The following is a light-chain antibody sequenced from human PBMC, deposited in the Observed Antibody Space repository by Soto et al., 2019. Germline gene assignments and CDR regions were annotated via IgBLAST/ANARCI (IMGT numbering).Light chain of an antibody. CDR3: QQYVSSQT. CDR2: GAS. V-gene: IGKV3-20*01. J-gene: IGKJ1*01. CDR1: QSVSSSY. Sequence: EIVLTQSPGTLSLSPGERATLSCRASQSVSSSYLAWYQQKPGQAPRLLIYGASSRATGIPDRFSGRGSGTDFTLTISRLDHEDFAVYYCQQYVSSQTFGQGKKVEIK.